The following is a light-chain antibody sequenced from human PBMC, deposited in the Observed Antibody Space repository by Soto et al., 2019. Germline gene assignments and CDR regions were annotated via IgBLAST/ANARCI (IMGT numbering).Light chain of an antibody. CDR2: EVT. J-gene: IGLJ2*01. V-gene: IGLV2-8*01. CDR1: SSDAGGYNY. Sequence: QSALTQPPSASGSPGQSVTISCTGSSSDAGGYNYVSWYQQHPGKAPKLMIYEVTKRPSGVPDRFSGSKSGNTASLTVSGLQAEDEADYYCSSYAARRVVFGGGTKLTVL. CDR3: SSYAARRVV.